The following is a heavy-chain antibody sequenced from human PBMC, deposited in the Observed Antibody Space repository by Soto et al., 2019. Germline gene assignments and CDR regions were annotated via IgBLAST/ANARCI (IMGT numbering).Heavy chain of an antibody. V-gene: IGHV1-18*01. Sequence: QVQLVQSGAEVKKPGASVKVSCKASGYTFTRSGISWVRQAPGQGLEWMGWISTYNGDTNYAQTFQGRGTMTTDTSTSTVHMEVSSLRSDDTAVYYCAREGVAPYYYYGMDVWGQGTPVTVSS. J-gene: IGHJ6*02. D-gene: IGHD5-12*01. CDR3: AREGVAPYYYYGMDV. CDR2: ISTYNGDT. CDR1: GYTFTRSG.